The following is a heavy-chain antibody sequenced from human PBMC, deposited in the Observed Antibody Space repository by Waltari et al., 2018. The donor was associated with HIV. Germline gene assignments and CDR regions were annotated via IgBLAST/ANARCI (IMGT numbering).Heavy chain of an antibody. Sequence: EVQLVESGGDLLKPGGCLRLSCAASGFTLNSVWMSWVRQAQGKGLEWVGRIKTKGDGEATDYAAAVKGRFTISRDDSKNTVYLQMNSLKIEDTAVYYCTSEEDYGSGSHFDYWGQGTLVTVSS. D-gene: IGHD3-10*01. CDR2: IKTKGDGEAT. CDR1: GFTLNSVW. J-gene: IGHJ4*02. V-gene: IGHV3-15*01. CDR3: TSEEDYGSGSHFDY.